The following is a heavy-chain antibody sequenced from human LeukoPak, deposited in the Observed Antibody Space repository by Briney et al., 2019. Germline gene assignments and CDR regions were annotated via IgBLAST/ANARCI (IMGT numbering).Heavy chain of an antibody. CDR3: ARDLLSLYCGGDCYSLPPGY. D-gene: IGHD2-21*02. CDR1: GYTFTSYA. V-gene: IGHV7-4-1*02. CDR2: INTNTGNP. J-gene: IGHJ4*02. Sequence: GASVKVSCTASGYTFTSYAMNWVRQAPGQGLEWMGWINTNTGNPTYAQGFTGRSVFSLDTSVSTAYLQISSLKAEDTAVYYCARDLLSLYCGGDCYSLPPGYWGQGTLVTVSS.